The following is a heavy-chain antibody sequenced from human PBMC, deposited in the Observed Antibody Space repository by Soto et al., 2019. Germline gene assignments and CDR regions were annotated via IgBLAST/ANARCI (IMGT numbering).Heavy chain of an antibody. V-gene: IGHV4-30-4*01. CDR1: GGSISSGDYY. Sequence: QVQLQESGPGLVKPSQTLSLTCTVSGGSISSGDYYWSWIRQPPGKGLEWIGYIYYSGSTYYNPSLKSRFTISVDTSKNQFSLKLSSVTAADTAVYYCARARGQVSRSWSFSVKENYYYGMDVWGQGTTVTVSS. D-gene: IGHD6-13*01. J-gene: IGHJ6*02. CDR2: IYYSGST. CDR3: ARARGQVSRSWSFSVKENYYYGMDV.